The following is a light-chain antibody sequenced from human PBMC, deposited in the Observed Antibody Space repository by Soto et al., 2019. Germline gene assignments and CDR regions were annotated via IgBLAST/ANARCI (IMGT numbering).Light chain of an antibody. J-gene: IGLJ3*02. V-gene: IGLV4-69*01. CDR1: SGHSSYA. CDR2: VNSDGSH. Sequence: QAVVTQSPSASASLGASVKLTCTLSSGHSSYAIAWHQQQPEKGPRYLMKVNSDGSHSKGDGIPDRFSGSSSGAERYLTITRLQSEDEADYYCQTWGTGIQVFGGGTQLTVL. CDR3: QTWGTGIQV.